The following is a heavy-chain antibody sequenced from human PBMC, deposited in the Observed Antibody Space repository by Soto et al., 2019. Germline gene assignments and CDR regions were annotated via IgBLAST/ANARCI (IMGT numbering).Heavy chain of an antibody. CDR1: GFTFSSYG. CDR2: ISYDGSNK. Sequence: GGSLRLSCAASGFTFSSYGMHWVRQAPGKGLEWVAVISYDGSNKYYADSVKGRFTISRDNSKNTLYLQMNSLRAEDTAVYYCAKDGEGLTGDYYFDYWGQGTLVTVSS. D-gene: IGHD7-27*01. V-gene: IGHV3-30*18. J-gene: IGHJ4*02. CDR3: AKDGEGLTGDYYFDY.